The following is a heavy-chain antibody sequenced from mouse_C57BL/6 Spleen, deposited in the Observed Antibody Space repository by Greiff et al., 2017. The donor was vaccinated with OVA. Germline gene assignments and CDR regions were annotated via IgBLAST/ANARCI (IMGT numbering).Heavy chain of an antibody. V-gene: IGHV1-50*01. Sequence: QVQLQQPGAELVKPGASVKLSCKASGYTFTSYWMQWVKQRPGQGLEWIGEIDPSDSYTNYNQKFKGKATLTVDTSSSTAYMQLSSLTSEDSAVYYCARGTVFDYWGQGTTRTVSS. CDR1: GYTFTSYW. CDR2: IDPSDSYT. D-gene: IGHD4-1*01. CDR3: ARGTVFDY. J-gene: IGHJ2*01.